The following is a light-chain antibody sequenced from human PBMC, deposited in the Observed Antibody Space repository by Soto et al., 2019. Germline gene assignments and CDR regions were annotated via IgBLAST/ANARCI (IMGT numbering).Light chain of an antibody. J-gene: IGKJ3*01. CDR1: QNIHSF. CDR3: QQSYKIRFT. V-gene: IGKV1-39*01. Sequence: DIQMTQSPSSLAAAVGERVTITCRSSQNIHSFLNWYQQKPKKAPQVLIYGGYALQRGVPSRFSGSGSGTDFTLTISSQQPEEFASYFCQQSYKIRFTFVPWTRVYI. CDR2: GGY.